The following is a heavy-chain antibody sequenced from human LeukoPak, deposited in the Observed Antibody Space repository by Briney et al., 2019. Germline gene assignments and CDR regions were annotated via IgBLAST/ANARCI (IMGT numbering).Heavy chain of an antibody. V-gene: IGHV1-18*01. J-gene: IGHJ5*02. CDR3: ARDPMIVADNWFDP. CDR1: GYTFTSYG. Sequence: GASVKVSCKASGYTFTSYGISWVRQAPGQGLEWMGWISAYNGNTNYAQKLQGRVTMTTDTSTSTAYMELRSLRSDDTAVYYCARDPMIVADNWFDPWGQGTLVTVSS. D-gene: IGHD3-22*01. CDR2: ISAYNGNT.